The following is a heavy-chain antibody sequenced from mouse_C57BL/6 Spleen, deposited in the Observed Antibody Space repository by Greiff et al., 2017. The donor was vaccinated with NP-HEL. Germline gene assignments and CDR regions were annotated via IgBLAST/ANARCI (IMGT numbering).Heavy chain of an antibody. Sequence: VQLQQSGAELVRPGASVTLSCKASGYTFTDYEMHWVKQTPVHGLEWIGAIDPETGGTAYNQKFKGKAILTADKSSSTAYMELRSLTSEDSAVYYGTRQGNLAAWFAYWGQGTLVTVSA. J-gene: IGHJ3*01. CDR2: IDPETGGT. CDR3: TRQGNLAAWFAY. V-gene: IGHV1-15*01. CDR1: GYTFTDYE.